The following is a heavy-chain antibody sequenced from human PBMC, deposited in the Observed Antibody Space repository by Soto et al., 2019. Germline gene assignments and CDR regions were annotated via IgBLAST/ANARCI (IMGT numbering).Heavy chain of an antibody. J-gene: IGHJ3*02. V-gene: IGHV3-30-3*01. CDR1: GFTFSSYA. CDR2: ISYDGSNK. Sequence: PGGSLRLSCAASGFTFSSYAMHWVRQAPGKGLEWVAVISYDGSNKYYADSVKGRFTISRDNSKNTLYLQMNSLRAEDTAVYYCARDSPRRLRYFDWLLWGDAFDIWGQGTMVTVS. CDR3: ARDSPRRLRYFDWLLWGDAFDI. D-gene: IGHD3-9*01.